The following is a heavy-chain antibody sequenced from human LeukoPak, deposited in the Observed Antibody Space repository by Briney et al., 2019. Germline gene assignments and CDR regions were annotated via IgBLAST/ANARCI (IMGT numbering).Heavy chain of an antibody. CDR2: ISWNSGSI. D-gene: IGHD3-10*01. Sequence: PGRSLRLSCAASGFTFDDYAMHWVRQAPGKGLEWVSGISWNSGSIGYADSVKGRFTISRDNAKNSLYLQMNSLRAEDTALYYCAKDITIFTNGFGGHYGMDVWGQGTTVTVSS. J-gene: IGHJ6*02. V-gene: IGHV3-9*01. CDR1: GFTFDDYA. CDR3: AKDITIFTNGFGGHYGMDV.